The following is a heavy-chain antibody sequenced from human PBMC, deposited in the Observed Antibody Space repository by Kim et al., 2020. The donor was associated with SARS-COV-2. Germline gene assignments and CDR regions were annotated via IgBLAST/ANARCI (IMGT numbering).Heavy chain of an antibody. J-gene: IGHJ5*02. V-gene: IGHV3-48*03. CDR2: TT. D-gene: IGHD1-26*01. CDR3: TRSTSGTS. Sequence: TTYYTDSVKCRFIISRDNAENSLYLQMNSLRAEDTAVYYCTRSTSGTSWGQGTLVTVSS.